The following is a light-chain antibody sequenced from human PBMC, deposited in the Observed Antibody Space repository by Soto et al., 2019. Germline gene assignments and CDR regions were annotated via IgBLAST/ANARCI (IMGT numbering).Light chain of an antibody. CDR1: NSVFGSYNL. J-gene: IGLJ1*01. Sequence: SVLTQPASVSGSPGQSITLSCTGTNSVFGSYNLVSWYQQHPGKAPKLMIYEGSKRPSGVSNRFSGSKSGNTASLTISGLQAEDEADYYCCSYAGSSTYVFGTGTKVTVL. V-gene: IGLV2-23*01. CDR3: CSYAGSSTYV. CDR2: EGS.